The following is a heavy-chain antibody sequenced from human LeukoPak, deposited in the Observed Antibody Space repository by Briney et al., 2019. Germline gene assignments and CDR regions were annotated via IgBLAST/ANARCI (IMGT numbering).Heavy chain of an antibody. Sequence: SETLSLTCTVSGGSISSSSYYWGWIRQPPGKGLEWIGSIYYSGSTYYNPSLKSRVTISVDTSKNQFSLKLSSVTAADTAVYYCARHRGSSRGPLDYWGQGTLVTVSS. CDR1: GGSISSSSYY. V-gene: IGHV4-39*01. J-gene: IGHJ4*02. CDR3: ARHRGSSRGPLDY. CDR2: IYYSGST. D-gene: IGHD6-13*01.